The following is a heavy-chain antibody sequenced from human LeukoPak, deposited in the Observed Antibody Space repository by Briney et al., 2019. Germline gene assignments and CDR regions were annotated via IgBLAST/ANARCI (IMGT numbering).Heavy chain of an antibody. J-gene: IGHJ6*03. Sequence: SETLSLTCAVYGGSFSGYYWSWIRQPPGKGLEWIGEINHSGSTNNNPPLKSRVTISVDTSKNHFSLKLSSVTAADTAVYYCARAFRHYYGAGSYYKNYYMDVWGKGTTVIVSS. CDR1: GGSFSGYY. D-gene: IGHD3-10*01. V-gene: IGHV4-34*01. CDR3: ARAFRHYYGAGSYYKNYYMDV. CDR2: INHSGST.